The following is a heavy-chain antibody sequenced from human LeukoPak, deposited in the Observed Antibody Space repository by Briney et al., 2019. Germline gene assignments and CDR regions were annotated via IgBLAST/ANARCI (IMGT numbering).Heavy chain of an antibody. D-gene: IGHD2-15*01. CDR1: GFTFTRYG. J-gene: IGHJ6*02. CDR2: IWYDGSAI. Sequence: GGSLRLSCVASGFTFTRYGMHWVRQAPGKGLEWVAVIWYDGSAIYYADSVRGRFTLSRDNSKNTLYLQMNSLRAEDTAVYYCARDLLDCSGGTCYTPGMDVWGQGTTVTVSS. CDR3: ARDLLDCSGGTCYTPGMDV. V-gene: IGHV3-33*01.